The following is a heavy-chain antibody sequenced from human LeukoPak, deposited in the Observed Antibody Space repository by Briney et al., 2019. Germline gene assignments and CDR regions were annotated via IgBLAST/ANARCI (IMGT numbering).Heavy chain of an antibody. CDR2: INTNTGNP. Sequence: ASVKVSCKASGYTFTTYSMNWVRQAPGQGLEWMGWINTNTGNPTYGQGFTGRFVFSLYTSVSTAYLQISSLKADDTAVYYCVRHDYGDLGYWGQGALVTVSS. D-gene: IGHD4-17*01. V-gene: IGHV7-4-1*02. CDR3: VRHDYGDLGY. J-gene: IGHJ4*02. CDR1: GYTFTTYS.